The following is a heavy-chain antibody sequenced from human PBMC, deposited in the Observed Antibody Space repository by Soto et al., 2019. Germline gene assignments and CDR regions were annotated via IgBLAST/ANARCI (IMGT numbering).Heavy chain of an antibody. J-gene: IGHJ4*02. D-gene: IGHD6-19*01. Sequence: GSLRLSCAASGFTFSSYAMSWVRQAPGKGLEWVSAISGSGGSTYYADSVKGRFTISRDNSKNTLYLQMNSLRAEDTAVYYCAKYSSGWYGGSVDYWGQGTLVTVSS. CDR2: ISGSGGST. V-gene: IGHV3-23*01. CDR1: GFTFSSYA. CDR3: AKYSSGWYGGSVDY.